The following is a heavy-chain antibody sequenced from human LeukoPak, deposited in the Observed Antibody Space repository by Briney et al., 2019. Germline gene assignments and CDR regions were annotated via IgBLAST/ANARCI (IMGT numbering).Heavy chain of an antibody. D-gene: IGHD3-3*01. CDR3: ARDRAPITIFGVVTAFDI. V-gene: IGHV4-59*01. CDR1: GDSIGTYF. J-gene: IGHJ3*02. Sequence: SETLSLTCTVSGDSIGTYFWHWIRQPPGKGLERIRYIYYSGSTNYNPSLKSRVTISVDTSKNQFSLKLSSVTAADTAVYYCARDRAPITIFGVVTAFDIWGQGTMVTVSS. CDR2: IYYSGST.